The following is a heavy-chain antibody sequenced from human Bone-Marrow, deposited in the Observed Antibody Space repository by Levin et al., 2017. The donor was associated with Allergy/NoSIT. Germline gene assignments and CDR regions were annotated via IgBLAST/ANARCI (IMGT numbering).Heavy chain of an antibody. Sequence: PGASVKVSCKASGYMFTSYGITWVRQAPGQGLEWMGWITTYNGNTSFAQKFQGRVTMTTDTSTSTAYMELKSLRSDDTAVYYCARGSYDFWSGSIYYYYYYMDVWAKGPRSPSP. CDR2: ITTYNGNT. CDR1: GYMFTSYG. CDR3: ARGSYDFWSGSIYYYYYYMDV. V-gene: IGHV1-18*01. J-gene: IGHJ6*03. D-gene: IGHD3-3*01.